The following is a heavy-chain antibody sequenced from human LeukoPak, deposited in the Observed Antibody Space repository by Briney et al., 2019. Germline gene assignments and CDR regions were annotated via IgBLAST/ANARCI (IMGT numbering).Heavy chain of an antibody. CDR2: ISSSSSTI. CDR3: ARPTGYSSSWLDY. D-gene: IGHD6-13*01. J-gene: IGHJ4*02. CDR1: GFTFSSYS. Sequence: GGSLRLSCAASGFTFSSYSMSWVRQAPGKGLEWISYISSSSSTIYYADSVKGRFTISRDNAKNSLYLQMNSLRAEDTAVYHCARPTGYSSSWLDYWGQGTLVTVSS. V-gene: IGHV3-48*04.